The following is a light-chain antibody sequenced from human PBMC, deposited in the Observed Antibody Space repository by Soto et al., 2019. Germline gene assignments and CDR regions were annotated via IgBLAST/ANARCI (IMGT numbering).Light chain of an antibody. CDR2: AAS. V-gene: IGKV1-9*01. CDR3: QQYNSYS. J-gene: IGKJ1*01. Sequence: DLKLTQSPSLLSSSGEDRFTIICRASQGISSYLAWYQQKPGKAPKLLIYAASTLQSGVPSRFSGSGSGTEFPLTIISLQPDDFATYYCQQYNSYSFGQGTKVDIK. CDR1: QGISSY.